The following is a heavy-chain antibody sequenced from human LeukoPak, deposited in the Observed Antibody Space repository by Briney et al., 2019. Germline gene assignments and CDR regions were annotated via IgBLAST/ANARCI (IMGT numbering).Heavy chain of an antibody. V-gene: IGHV4-31*03. CDR2: IYYSGST. Sequence: PSQTLSLTCTVSGGSISSGGYYWSWIRQHPGKGLEWIGYIYYSGSTYYNPSLKSRVTISVDTSKNQFSLKLSSVTAEDTAVYYWAGGGYYYGSGRLSYYYYCMDVWGKGTTVTVSS. D-gene: IGHD3-10*01. CDR3: AGGGYYYGSGRLSYYYYCMDV. J-gene: IGHJ6*03. CDR1: GGSISSGGYY.